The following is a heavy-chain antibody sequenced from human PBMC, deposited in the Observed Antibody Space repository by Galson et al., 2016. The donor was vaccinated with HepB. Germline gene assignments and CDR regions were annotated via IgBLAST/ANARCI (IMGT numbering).Heavy chain of an antibody. V-gene: IGHV1-3*01. D-gene: IGHD1-26*01. CDR1: GYTSTSYT. J-gene: IGHJ4*02. CDR2: INAGNDNT. CDR3: AREAGGRGRYYYNPPDY. Sequence: SVKVSCKASGYTSTSYTIHWVRQAPGQRLEWMGWINAGNDNTKYSQKLQGRVTITRDTSASTAYMELSSLRSEDTAVYYCAREAGGRGRYYYNPPDYWGQGTLVTVSS.